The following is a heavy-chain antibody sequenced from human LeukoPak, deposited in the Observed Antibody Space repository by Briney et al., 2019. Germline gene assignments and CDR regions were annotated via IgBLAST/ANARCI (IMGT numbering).Heavy chain of an antibody. D-gene: IGHD2-15*01. CDR2: ISSSSSYI. V-gene: IGHV3-21*01. CDR3: ARVHCCSGGSCYCFDY. J-gene: IGHJ4*02. Sequence: PGGSLRLSCAASGFTFSSYSMNWVRQAPGKGLEWVSSISSSSSYIYYADSVKGRFTIPRDNAKNSLYLQMNSLRAEDTAVYYCARVHCCSGGSCYCFDYWGQGTLVTVSS. CDR1: GFTFSSYS.